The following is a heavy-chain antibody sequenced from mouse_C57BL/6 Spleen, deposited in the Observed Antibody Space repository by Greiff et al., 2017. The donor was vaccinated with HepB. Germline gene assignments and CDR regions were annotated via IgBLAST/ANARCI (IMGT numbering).Heavy chain of an antibody. J-gene: IGHJ3*01. V-gene: IGHV1-72*01. D-gene: IGHD4-1*01. CDR2: IDPNSGGT. CDR3: ARRELTGTWFAY. CDR1: GYTFTSYW. Sequence: QVQLKQPGAELVKPGASVKLSCKASGYTFTSYWMHWVKQRPGRGLEWIGRIDPNSGGTKYNEKFKSKATLTVDKPSSTAYMQLSSLTSEDSAVYYCARRELTGTWFAYWGQGTLVTVSA.